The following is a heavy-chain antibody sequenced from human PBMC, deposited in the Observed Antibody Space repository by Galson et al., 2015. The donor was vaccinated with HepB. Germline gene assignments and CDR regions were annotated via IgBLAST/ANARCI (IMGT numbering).Heavy chain of an antibody. J-gene: IGHJ6*03. CDR2: ISHDGSRQ. V-gene: IGHV3-30-3*01. Sequence: SLRHSCAASRFTFSLHSLHWVRQAPGKGLEWVATISHDGSRQYYADSVKGRFTISRANSKDTLFLQMKSLRIEDTALYHCATDVRDSAVMMNVTTDLYYMSVWGQGTTVTVSS. CDR3: ATDVRDSAVMMNVTTDLYYMSV. CDR1: RFTFSLHS. D-gene: IGHD2-8*01.